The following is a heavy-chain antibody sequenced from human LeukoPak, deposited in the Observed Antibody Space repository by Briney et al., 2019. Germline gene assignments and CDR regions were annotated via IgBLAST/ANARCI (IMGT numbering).Heavy chain of an antibody. D-gene: IGHD3-22*01. CDR3: ARDGGYYDSPWD. Sequence: ASVKVSCKVSGYTLTELSMHWVRQAPGKGLEWMGGFDPEDGETIYAQKFQGRVTMTRDTSTSTVYMELSSLRSEDTAVYYCARDGGYYDSPWDWGQGTLVTVSS. J-gene: IGHJ4*02. CDR2: FDPEDGET. CDR1: GYTLTELS. V-gene: IGHV1-24*01.